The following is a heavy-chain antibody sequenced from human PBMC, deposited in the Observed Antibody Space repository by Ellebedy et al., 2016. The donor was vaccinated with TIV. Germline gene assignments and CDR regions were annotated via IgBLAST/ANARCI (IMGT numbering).Heavy chain of an antibody. V-gene: IGHV3-43*01. CDR2: ITWDGTAT. Sequence: PGGSLRLSCAASGFTFDDYTMHWVRQAPGKGLEWVSLITWDGTATYYADSVKGRFTVSRDNSKNSLYLQMNSLRTEDTALYYCAQDIGRYCRGGTCYSFDSWGQGTLVTVSS. CDR1: GFTFDDYT. J-gene: IGHJ4*02. D-gene: IGHD2-15*01. CDR3: AQDIGRYCRGGTCYSFDS.